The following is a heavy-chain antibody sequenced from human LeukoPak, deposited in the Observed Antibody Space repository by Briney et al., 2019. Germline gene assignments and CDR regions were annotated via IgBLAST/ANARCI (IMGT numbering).Heavy chain of an antibody. CDR3: AQYSSSWQTGTGRIFDY. CDR1: GGSFSGYS. V-gene: IGHV4-34*01. D-gene: IGHD6-13*01. CDR2: INHSGTT. J-gene: IGHJ4*02. Sequence: PSETLSPTCAVYGGSFSGYSCSWISQLPGKGLEWVGAINHSGTTNYNPSLKSRATISVDTSKNQFSLKLSSVTAADTAVYYCAQYSSSWQTGTGRIFDYWGQGTLVTVSS.